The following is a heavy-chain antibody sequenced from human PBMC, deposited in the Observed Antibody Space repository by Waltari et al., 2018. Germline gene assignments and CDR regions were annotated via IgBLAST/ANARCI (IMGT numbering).Heavy chain of an antibody. Sequence: QVQLQESGPGLVKPSETLSLTCTVSGGSISSYYWSWIRQPAGKGLEWIGRIYTSGSTNYHPSLKIRVTMSVDTSKNQFSLKLSSVTAADTAVYYCAKELYDYVWGSYRSYYYYYMDVWGKGTTVTVSS. V-gene: IGHV4-4*07. J-gene: IGHJ6*03. CDR3: AKELYDYVWGSYRSYYYYYMDV. CDR1: GGSISSYY. D-gene: IGHD3-16*02. CDR2: IYTSGST.